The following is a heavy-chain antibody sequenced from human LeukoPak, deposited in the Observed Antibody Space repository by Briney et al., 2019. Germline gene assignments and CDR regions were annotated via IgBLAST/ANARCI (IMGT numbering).Heavy chain of an antibody. J-gene: IGHJ4*02. CDR1: GFTFSSYG. V-gene: IGHV3-30*02. D-gene: IGHD5-18*01. CDR3: ARDLSGVAGYTYGRGIDY. CDR2: IRYDGSNK. Sequence: GGSLRLSCAASGFTFSSYGMHWVRQAPGKGLEWVAFIRYDGSNKYYADSVKGRFTISRDNSKNTLYLQMNSLRAEDTAVYYCARDLSGVAGYTYGRGIDYWGQGTLVTVSS.